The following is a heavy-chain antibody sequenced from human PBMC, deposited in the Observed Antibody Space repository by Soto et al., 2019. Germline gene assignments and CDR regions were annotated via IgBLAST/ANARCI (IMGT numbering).Heavy chain of an antibody. D-gene: IGHD3-3*01. CDR1: GFLFSSYA. V-gene: IGHV3-23*01. CDR2: ISSHGDTT. J-gene: IGHJ5*02. Sequence: EEQLLQSGGGVVQSGGSLRLSCEASGFLFSSYAMNWVRQAPGKGLEWVSSISSHGDTTYYAESVRGRFTISRDNSKNTLFLQMNSLRAGDTAVYFCARDHYDFWSGFPPTIWFHPWGQRTLVTVSS. CDR3: ARDHYDFWSGFPPTIWFHP.